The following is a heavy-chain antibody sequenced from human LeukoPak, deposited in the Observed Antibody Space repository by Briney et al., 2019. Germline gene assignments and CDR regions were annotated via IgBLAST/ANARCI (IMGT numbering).Heavy chain of an antibody. D-gene: IGHD3-22*01. CDR2: ISTSGST. CDR3: ARVNSSGSFLDY. CDR1: GGSFSIYY. Sequence: SETLSLTCTVSGGSFSIYYWSWIRQSAGEGLEWIGHISTSGSTNYSPSLKSRVTISVDKSKNQFYLRLTSATAADTAVYYCARVNSSGSFLDYWGQGTLVTVSS. V-gene: IGHV4-4*07. J-gene: IGHJ4*02.